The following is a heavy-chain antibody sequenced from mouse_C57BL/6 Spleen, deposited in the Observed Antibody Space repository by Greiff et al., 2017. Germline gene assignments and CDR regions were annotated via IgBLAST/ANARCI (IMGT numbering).Heavy chain of an antibody. D-gene: IGHD2-3*01. V-gene: IGHV1-55*01. J-gene: IGHJ2*01. CDR1: GYTFTSYW. CDR2: IYPGSGST. Sequence: QVHVKQSGAELVKPGASVKMSCKASGYTFTSYWITWVKQRPGQGLEWIGDIYPGSGSTNYNEKFKSKATLTVDTSSSTAYMQLSSLTSEDSAVYYCARTFYDGYNFDYWGQGTTLTVSS. CDR3: ARTFYDGYNFDY.